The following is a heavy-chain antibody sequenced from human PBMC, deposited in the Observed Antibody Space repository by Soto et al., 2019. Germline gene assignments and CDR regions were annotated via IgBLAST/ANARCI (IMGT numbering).Heavy chain of an antibody. CDR1: GYMFTYYY. D-gene: IGHD2-8*02. V-gene: IGHV1-46*01. Sequence: ASVKVSCKASGYMFTYYYIHWVRQGPGQGLEWMGIINPNGGTTTYAQNFQGRVTMIRDTSTSTVYMELTSLTSEDTAIYYCVGGPYSSGSLYYLDYWGQGTLVTVSS. CDR2: INPNGGTT. J-gene: IGHJ4*02. CDR3: VGGPYSSGSLYYLDY.